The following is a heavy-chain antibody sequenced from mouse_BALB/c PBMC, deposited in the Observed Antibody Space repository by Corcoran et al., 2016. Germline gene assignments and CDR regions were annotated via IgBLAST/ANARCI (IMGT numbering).Heavy chain of an antibody. J-gene: IGHJ3*01. CDR3: GRSRGSSSWFAY. Sequence: EVQLQQSGAELVKPGASVKLSCTASGFNIKDTYMHWVKQRPEQGLELIGRIDPANGNTKYDPKFQGKATITADTSSNTAYVQLSRLTSEDTAVYYGGRSRGSSSWFAYWGQGTLVTVSA. D-gene: IGHD1-1*01. CDR1: GFNIKDTY. CDR2: IDPANGNT. V-gene: IGHV14-3*02.